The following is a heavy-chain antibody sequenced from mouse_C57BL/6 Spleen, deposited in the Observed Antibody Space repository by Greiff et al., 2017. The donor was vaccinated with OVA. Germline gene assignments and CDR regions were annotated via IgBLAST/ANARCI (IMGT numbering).Heavy chain of an antibody. CDR2: ISYDGSI. Sequence: VQLKQSGPGLVKPSQSLSLTCSVTGYSITSGYYWNWIRQFPGNKLEWMGYISYDGSINYNPSLKNRISITRDTSRNQFFLKLNSVTTEDTATYYCTRVRISNTVVATGFDYWGQGTTLTVSS. V-gene: IGHV3-6*01. CDR3: TRVRISNTVVATGFDY. J-gene: IGHJ2*01. CDR1: GYSITSGYY. D-gene: IGHD1-1*01.